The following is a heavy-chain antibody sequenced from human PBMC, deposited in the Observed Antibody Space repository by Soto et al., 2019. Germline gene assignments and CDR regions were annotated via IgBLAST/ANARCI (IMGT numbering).Heavy chain of an antibody. CDR3: ARDPRGYSYGWGGYYYYGMDV. D-gene: IGHD5-18*01. Sequence: GSLRLSCAASGFTFSSYWMHWVRQAPGKGLVWVSRINSDGSSTSYADSVKGRFTISRDNAKNTLYLQMNSLRAEDTAVYYCARDPRGYSYGWGGYYYYGMDVWGQGTTVTV. CDR1: GFTFSSYW. J-gene: IGHJ6*02. CDR2: INSDGSST. V-gene: IGHV3-74*01.